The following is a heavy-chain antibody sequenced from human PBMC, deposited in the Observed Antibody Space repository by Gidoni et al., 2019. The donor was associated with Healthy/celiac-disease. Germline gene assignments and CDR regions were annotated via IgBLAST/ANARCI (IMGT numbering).Heavy chain of an antibody. J-gene: IGHJ4*02. Sequence: QVTLKEYGPVLVKPTETLTLTCTVSGLPLSNARMGVSWIRQPPGKALEWLAHICSNDEKSYSTSLKSRLTISKDTSKSQVVLTMTNMDPVDPATYYCSRILWPLYGGFDYWGQGTLVTVSS. D-gene: IGHD4-17*01. CDR2: ICSNDEK. CDR1: GLPLSNARMG. CDR3: SRILWPLYGGFDY. V-gene: IGHV2-26*01.